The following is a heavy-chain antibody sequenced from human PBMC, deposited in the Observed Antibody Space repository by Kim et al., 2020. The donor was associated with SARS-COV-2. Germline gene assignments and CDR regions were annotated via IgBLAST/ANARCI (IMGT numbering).Heavy chain of an antibody. CDR1: GFTFSTSP. J-gene: IGHJ4*02. CDR3: AKGVLNSGFVY. CDR2: IRRDGTRT. D-gene: IGHD1-26*01. Sequence: GGSLRLSCVASGFTFSTSPMGWVRQAPGKGLEWVSRIRRDGTRTYYADSVKGRVTMSSDKSKNMLYLHMNSLRVEDTAVYYCAKGVLNSGFVYWRQ. V-gene: IGHV3-23*01.